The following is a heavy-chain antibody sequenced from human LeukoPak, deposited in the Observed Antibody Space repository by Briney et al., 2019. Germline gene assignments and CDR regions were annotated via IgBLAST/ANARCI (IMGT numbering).Heavy chain of an antibody. CDR3: ARGGVYSSSWYGPTSGY. D-gene: IGHD6-13*01. Sequence: SVKVSCKASGGTFSSYAISWVRQAPGQGLEWMGRIIPILGIANYAQKFQGRVTITADKSTSTAYMELSSLRSEDTAVYYCARGGVYSSSWYGPTSGYWGQGTLVTVSS. CDR2: IIPILGIA. CDR1: GGTFSSYA. J-gene: IGHJ4*02. V-gene: IGHV1-69*04.